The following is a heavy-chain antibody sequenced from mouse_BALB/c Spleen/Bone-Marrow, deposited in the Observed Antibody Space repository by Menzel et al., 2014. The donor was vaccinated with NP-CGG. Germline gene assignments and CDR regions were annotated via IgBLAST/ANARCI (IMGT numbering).Heavy chain of an antibody. Sequence: SGPELVKPGASVKISCKASGYAFSSSWMNWVKQRPGQGLEWIGRIFPGDGDTYHNGKFKGKATLTADKSSSTAYMQLSSLTSVDSAVYFCARSDGYRAMDYWGQGTSVTVSS. J-gene: IGHJ4*01. CDR3: ARSDGYRAMDY. V-gene: IGHV1-82*01. CDR1: GYAFSSSW. D-gene: IGHD2-3*01. CDR2: IFPGDGDT.